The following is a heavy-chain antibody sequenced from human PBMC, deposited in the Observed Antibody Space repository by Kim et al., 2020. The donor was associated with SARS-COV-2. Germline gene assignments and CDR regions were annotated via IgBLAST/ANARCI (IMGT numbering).Heavy chain of an antibody. D-gene: IGHD6-13*01. CDR3: AKGGYSSSHLDNY. CDR1: GFTFSSYG. J-gene: IGHJ4*02. CDR2: ISYDGSNK. Sequence: GGSLRLSCAASGFTFSSYGMHWVRQAPGKGLEWVAVISYDGSNKYYADSVKGRFTISRDNSKNTLYLQMNSLRAEDTAVYYCAKGGYSSSHLDNYWGQGT. V-gene: IGHV3-30*18.